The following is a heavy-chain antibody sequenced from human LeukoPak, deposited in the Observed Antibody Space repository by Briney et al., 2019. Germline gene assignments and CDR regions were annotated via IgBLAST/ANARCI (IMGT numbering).Heavy chain of an antibody. CDR2: ISGSGGST. Sequence: PGGSLRLSCAASGFTFSNYAMSWVRQAPGKGLEWVSSISGSGGSTYYADSVKGRFTISRDNSKNTLFLQMNSLRAEDTAVYYCAKGPYYYDTSGYNGDYWGQGTLVTVSS. J-gene: IGHJ4*02. CDR3: AKGPYYYDTSGYNGDY. D-gene: IGHD3-22*01. V-gene: IGHV3-23*01. CDR1: GFTFSNYA.